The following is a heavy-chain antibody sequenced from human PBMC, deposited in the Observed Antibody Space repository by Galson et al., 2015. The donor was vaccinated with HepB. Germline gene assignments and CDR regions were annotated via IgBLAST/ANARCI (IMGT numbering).Heavy chain of an antibody. CDR1: GFTLTDYY. CDR3: AREPTRLGAVGAPEY. V-gene: IGHV3-11*01. Sequence: SLRLSCAASGFTLTDYYMTWIRQAPGKGPEWISYISTTGRTVYYADPVKGRFTISRDNANHSLYLQMSSLRAEDTAVYFCAREPTRLGAVGAPEYWGQGTLVTVSS. J-gene: IGHJ4*02. D-gene: IGHD3-16*01. CDR2: ISTTGRTV.